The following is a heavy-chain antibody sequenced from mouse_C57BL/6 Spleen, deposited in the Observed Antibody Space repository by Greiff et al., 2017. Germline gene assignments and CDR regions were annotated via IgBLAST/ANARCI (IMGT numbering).Heavy chain of an antibody. D-gene: IGHD2-2*01. J-gene: IGHJ4*01. Sequence: EVQLQQSGPELVKPGASVKISCKASGYTFTDYYMNWVKQSHGKSLEWIGDINPNNGGTSYNQKFKGKATLTVDKSSSTAYMELRSLTSEDSAVYYCARAYGYVYYYAMDYWGQGTSVTVSS. CDR2: INPNNGGT. V-gene: IGHV1-26*01. CDR3: ARAYGYVYYYAMDY. CDR1: GYTFTDYY.